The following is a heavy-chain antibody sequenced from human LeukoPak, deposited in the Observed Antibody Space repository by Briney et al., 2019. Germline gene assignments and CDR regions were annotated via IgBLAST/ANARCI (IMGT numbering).Heavy chain of an antibody. CDR2: IKRDGTEK. CDR1: GLSFRSYS. CDR3: AKDLLAVPATIGS. J-gene: IGHJ4*02. D-gene: IGHD3-10*01. Sequence: GGSLRLSCAASGLSFRSYSMSWVRQAPGKGLEWVANIKRDGTEKYYVGSVRGRFTISRDNAKNSLYLQMNSLRPEDTAFYYCAKDLLAVPATIGSWGQGTLVTVSS. V-gene: IGHV3-7*03.